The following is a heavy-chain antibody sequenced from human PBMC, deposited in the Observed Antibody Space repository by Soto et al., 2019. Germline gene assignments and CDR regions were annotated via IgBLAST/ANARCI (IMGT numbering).Heavy chain of an antibody. CDR2: ISGHGGTT. D-gene: IGHD1-7*01. Sequence: EVQLLESGGGSVQPGGSLRLSCAASGFVFSTYAMSWVRQAPGKGLEWVSSISGHGGTTYYADSVKGRFTVSRDKSTNTLFLQMDSLRAEDTAVYYCAKRGIVGTPYYYYFYMDAWGRGTTVTVSS. CDR1: GFVFSTYA. J-gene: IGHJ6*03. CDR3: AKRGIVGTPYYYYFYMDA. V-gene: IGHV3-23*01.